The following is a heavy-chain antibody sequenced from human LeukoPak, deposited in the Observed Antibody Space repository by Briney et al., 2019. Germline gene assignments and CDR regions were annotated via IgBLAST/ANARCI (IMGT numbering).Heavy chain of an antibody. D-gene: IGHD2-2*01. CDR3: ARGSLPFHCSSTSCYPSFDY. J-gene: IGHJ4*02. Sequence: SVTVSCKASGGTFSSYAISWVRQAPGQGLEGMGGIIPIFGTANYAQKFQGRVTNTTDESTSTAYMELSSLRSEDTAVYYCARGSLPFHCSSTSCYPSFDYWGQGTLVTVSS. V-gene: IGHV1-69*05. CDR2: IIPIFGTA. CDR1: GGTFSSYA.